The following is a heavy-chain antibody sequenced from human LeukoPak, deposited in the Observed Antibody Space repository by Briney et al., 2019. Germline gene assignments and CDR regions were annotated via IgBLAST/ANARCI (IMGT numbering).Heavy chain of an antibody. CDR2: ISSSSSYI. CDR1: GFTFSSYS. J-gene: IGHJ4*02. CDR3: ARDQGYYDSSGYSPGADY. Sequence: PGGSLRLSCAASGFTFSSYSMNWVRQAPGKGLEWVSSISSSSSYIYYADSVKGRFTISRDNAKNSLYLQMNSLRAEDTAVYYCARDQGYYDSSGYSPGADYWGQGTLVTVSS. V-gene: IGHV3-21*01. D-gene: IGHD3-22*01.